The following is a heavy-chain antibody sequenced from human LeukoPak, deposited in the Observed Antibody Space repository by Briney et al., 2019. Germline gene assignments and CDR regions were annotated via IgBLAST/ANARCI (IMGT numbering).Heavy chain of an antibody. D-gene: IGHD2-21*02. CDR3: VRRTADHFDY. V-gene: IGHV3-64D*09. J-gene: IGHJ4*02. Sequence: GGSLRLSCSASGFTLSSNAMHWVRQAPGKGLEYVSAIRDNGGSTYYADSVKGRFTISRDNSKNTLYLQMSSLRAEDTAVFYCVRRTADHFDYWGQGTLVTVSS. CDR1: GFTLSSNA. CDR2: IRDNGGST.